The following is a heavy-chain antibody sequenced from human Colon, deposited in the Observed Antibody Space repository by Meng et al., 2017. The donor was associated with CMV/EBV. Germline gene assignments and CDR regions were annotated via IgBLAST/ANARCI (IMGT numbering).Heavy chain of an antibody. V-gene: IGHV3-30*02. J-gene: IGHJ6*02. CDR2: IRYNGESK. CDR1: GFTFSSYG. CDR3: ARTWYYESSAGYDGAMDV. Sequence: GGSLRLSCAASGFTFSSYGMNWVRQAPGKGLEWVAFIRYNGESKLYADSVRGRFTISRDNSNNMLYLQMNSLRAEDTAVYYCARTWYYESSAGYDGAMDVWGQGTTVTVSS. D-gene: IGHD3-3*01.